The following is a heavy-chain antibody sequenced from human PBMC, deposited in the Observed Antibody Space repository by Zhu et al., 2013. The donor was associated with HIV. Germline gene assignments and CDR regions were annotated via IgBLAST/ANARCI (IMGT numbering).Heavy chain of an antibody. CDR2: INPSGGST. CDR1: GYTVSNYY. Sequence: QVQLVQSGAEVKKPGASVKVSCKASGYTVSNYYMNWVRQAPGQGLEWMGIINPSGGSTNYAQKFQGRLTMTRDTSTNTVYMDLSSLRSEDTAVYYCARGDALSTIPAPFVWGQGTPGHRLL. CDR3: ARGDALSTIPAPFV. D-gene: IGHD2-2*01. J-gene: IGHJ4*02. V-gene: IGHV1-46*01.